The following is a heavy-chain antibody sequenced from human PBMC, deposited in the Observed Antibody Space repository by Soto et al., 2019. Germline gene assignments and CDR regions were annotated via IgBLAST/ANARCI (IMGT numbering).Heavy chain of an antibody. CDR3: ARGYCGGDCSSQIDL. V-gene: IGHV1-69*06. J-gene: IGHJ4*02. Sequence: VKVSCKSSVGGNSRDARCCVRPEKSKGLEWMGGIIPIFGTANYAPKFQCRVTITADKSTSTAYMELSSLRSEDTAVYDCARGYCGGDCSSQIDLWGPGPLV. CDR2: IIPIFGTA. CDR1: VGGNSRDA. D-gene: IGHD2-21*02.